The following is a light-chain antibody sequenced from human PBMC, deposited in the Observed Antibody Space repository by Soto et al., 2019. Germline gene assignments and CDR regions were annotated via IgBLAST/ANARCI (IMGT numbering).Light chain of an antibody. V-gene: IGKV1-6*01. CDR3: LQDYNYPRT. Sequence: AIQMTQPPSSLSASVGDRVTITCRASQGTSNNLAWYQQTPGKAPKLLIYVASSLQSGVPSRFSGSGSATDFTLTISSLQPEDSATYYCLQDYNYPRTGGQGTKVDSK. CDR2: VAS. J-gene: IGKJ1*01. CDR1: QGTSNN.